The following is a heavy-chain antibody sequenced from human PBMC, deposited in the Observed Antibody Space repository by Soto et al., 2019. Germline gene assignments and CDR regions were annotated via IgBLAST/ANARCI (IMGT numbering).Heavy chain of an antibody. CDR1: GGSFSGYY. D-gene: IGHD3-10*01. CDR2: INHSGST. Sequence: QVQLQQLGAGLLKPSETLSLTCAVYGGSFSGYYWSWIRQPPGKGLEWIGEINHSGSTNYNPSLKTRVTISVDTSKNQFSLKLSSVTAADTAVYYCASNSSGSPSWFDAWGQGTLVTVSS. J-gene: IGHJ5*02. V-gene: IGHV4-34*01. CDR3: ASNSSGSPSWFDA.